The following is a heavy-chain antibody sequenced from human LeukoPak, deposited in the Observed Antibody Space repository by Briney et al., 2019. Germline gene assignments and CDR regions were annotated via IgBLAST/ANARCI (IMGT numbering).Heavy chain of an antibody. V-gene: IGHV4-34*01. Sequence: SETLSLTCAVYGGSFSGYYWSWIRQPPGKGLEWIGEINHSGSTNYNPSLKSRVTISVDTSKNQFSLKLSSVTAADTAVYYCARGLRDFDWLLRLGSDPWGQGTLVTVSS. CDR2: INHSGST. J-gene: IGHJ5*02. D-gene: IGHD3-9*01. CDR3: ARGLRDFDWLLRLGSDP. CDR1: GGSFSGYY.